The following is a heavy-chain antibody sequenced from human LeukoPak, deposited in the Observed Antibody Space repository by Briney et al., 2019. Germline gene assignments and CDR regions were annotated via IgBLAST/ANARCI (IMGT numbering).Heavy chain of an antibody. CDR3: AKASWAAAGLLQSLDY. CDR2: ISGSGGST. Sequence: PGGSLRLSCAASGFTFSTYAMSWVRQPPGKGLEWVSAISGSGGSTYYADSVKGRFTISRDNSKNTLYLQMNSLRAEDSAVYYCAKASWAAAGLLQSLDYWGQGTLVTVSS. J-gene: IGHJ4*02. CDR1: GFTFSTYA. D-gene: IGHD6-13*01. V-gene: IGHV3-23*01.